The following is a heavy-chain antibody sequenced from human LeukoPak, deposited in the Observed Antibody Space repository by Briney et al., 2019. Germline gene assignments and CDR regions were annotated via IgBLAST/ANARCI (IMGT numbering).Heavy chain of an antibody. Sequence: SETLSLTCAVSGGSFSGYYWYWIRQPPGKGLEWIGEINHGESTNYNPSLKSRATLSVDTSKNQFSLKLTSVTAADTAAYYCARGRTSYYDTSGYYPSIYYGMDVWGQGTTVIVSS. D-gene: IGHD3-22*01. CDR3: ARGRTSYYDTSGYYPSIYYGMDV. J-gene: IGHJ6*02. CDR2: INHGEST. CDR1: GGSFSGYY. V-gene: IGHV4-34*01.